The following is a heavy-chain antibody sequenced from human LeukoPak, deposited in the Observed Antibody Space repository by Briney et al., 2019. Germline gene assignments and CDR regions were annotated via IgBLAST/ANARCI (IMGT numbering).Heavy chain of an antibody. V-gene: IGHV3-48*01. J-gene: IGHJ4*02. Sequence: GGSLRLSCAASGFTFSSYSMNWVRQAPGKGLEWVSYISSSSSTIYYADSVKGRFTISRDNSKNTLYLQMNSLRAEDTAVYYCARDPLAVAGGTFDYWGQGTLVTVSS. CDR1: GFTFSSYS. CDR3: ARDPLAVAGGTFDY. D-gene: IGHD6-19*01. CDR2: ISSSSSTI.